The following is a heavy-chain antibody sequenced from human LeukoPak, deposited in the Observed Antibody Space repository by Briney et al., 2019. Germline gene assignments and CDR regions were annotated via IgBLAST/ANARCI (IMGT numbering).Heavy chain of an antibody. D-gene: IGHD1-7*01. Sequence: GGSLRLSCAASGFTFSNYEMNWVRQAPGKGLEWVSYISSSGKTIYYADSVKGRFTISRDNAKNSLYLQMNSLKTEDTAVYYCTTYNWNYPDAFDIWGQGTMVTVSS. CDR3: TTYNWNYPDAFDI. CDR1: GFTFSNYE. J-gene: IGHJ3*02. V-gene: IGHV3-48*03. CDR2: ISSSGKTI.